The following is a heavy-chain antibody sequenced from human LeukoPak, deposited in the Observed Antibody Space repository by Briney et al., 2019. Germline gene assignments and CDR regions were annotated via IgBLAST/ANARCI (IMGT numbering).Heavy chain of an antibody. J-gene: IGHJ4*02. V-gene: IGHV4-4*07. D-gene: IGHD6-13*01. Sequence: WXXQPAGKGXEWIGRIYASGSTNYNPSLMSRVTMSVDTSKNQFSLKLSSVTAADTAVYYCARMRMYSSSWYYFDYWGQGTLVTVSS. CDR2: IYASGST. CDR3: ARMRMYSSSWYYFDY.